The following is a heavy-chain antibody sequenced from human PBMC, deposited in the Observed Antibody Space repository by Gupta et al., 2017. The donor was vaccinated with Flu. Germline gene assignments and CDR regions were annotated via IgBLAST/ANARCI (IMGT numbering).Heavy chain of an antibody. CDR3: VRDSGVGAYDYGWGSYRPDPFDV. Sequence: VEFISYGGSDEYYADSVKGRFTISRDNSKNTLSLQMNSLRAEDTAVYYCVRDSGVGAYDYGWGSYRPDPFDVWGQGTMVTVSS. CDR2: ISYGGSDE. J-gene: IGHJ3*01. D-gene: IGHD3-16*02. V-gene: IGHV3-30*03.